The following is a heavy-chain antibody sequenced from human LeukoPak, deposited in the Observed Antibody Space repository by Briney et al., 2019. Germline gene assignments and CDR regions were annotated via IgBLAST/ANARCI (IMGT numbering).Heavy chain of an antibody. CDR1: GGSTSSSSYY. V-gene: IGHV4-39*01. CDR2: IYYSGST. CDR3: ASQSSGWTQPFQH. D-gene: IGHD6-19*01. Sequence: SETLSLTCTVSGGSTSSSSYYWGWIRQPPGKGLEWIGSIYYSGSTYYNPSLKSRVTISVDTSKNQFSLKLSSVTAADTAVYYCASQSSGWTQPFQHWGQGTLVTVSS. J-gene: IGHJ1*01.